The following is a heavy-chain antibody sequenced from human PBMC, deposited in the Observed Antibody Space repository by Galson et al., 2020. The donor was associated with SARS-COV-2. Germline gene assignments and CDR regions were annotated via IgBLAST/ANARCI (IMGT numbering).Heavy chain of an antibody. CDR2: INPNSGGT. CDR3: VTGSDVLRYFDWLLSPFDY. J-gene: IGHJ4*02. CDR1: GYTFTGYY. D-gene: IGHD3-9*01. Sequence: GESLKISCKASGYTFTGYYMHWVRQAPGQGLEWMGWINPNSGGTNYAQKFQGRVTMTRDTSISTAYMELSRLRSDDTAVYYCVTGSDVLRYFDWLLSPFDYWGQGTLVTVSS. V-gene: IGHV1-2*02.